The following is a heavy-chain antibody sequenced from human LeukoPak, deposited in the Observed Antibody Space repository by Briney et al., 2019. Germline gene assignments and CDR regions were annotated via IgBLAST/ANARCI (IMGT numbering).Heavy chain of an antibody. J-gene: IGHJ6*03. V-gene: IGHV1-69*06. D-gene: IGHD2-15*01. CDR3: ASNPGYCSGGSCIRSYYYYYYMDV. CDR2: IIPIFGTA. Sequence: SVKVSCKASGYTFTSYGISWVRQAPGQGLEWMGGIIPIFGTANYAQKFQGRVTITADKSTSTAYMELSSLRSEDTAVYYCASNPGYCSGGSCIRSYYYYYYMDVWGKGTTVTVSS. CDR1: GYTFTSYG.